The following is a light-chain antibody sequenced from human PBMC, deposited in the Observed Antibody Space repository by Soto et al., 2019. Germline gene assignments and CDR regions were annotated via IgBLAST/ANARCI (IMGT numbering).Light chain of an antibody. Sequence: DIQMTQPPSSVSASVGDRVTITCRASQDISSWLAWYQQKPGKAPNLLIYAASSLQSGVPSRFSGSGSGTDFTLTINSLQPEDIATYYCQQTNSFPRTFGQGTKVDIK. CDR2: AAS. CDR1: QDISSW. V-gene: IGKV1-12*01. CDR3: QQTNSFPRT. J-gene: IGKJ1*01.